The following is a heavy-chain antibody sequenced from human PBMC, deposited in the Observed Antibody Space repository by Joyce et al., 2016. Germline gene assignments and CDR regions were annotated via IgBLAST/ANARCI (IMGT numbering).Heavy chain of an antibody. V-gene: IGHV1-69*12. D-gene: IGHD1-14*01. CDR1: GGSFSNFT. J-gene: IGHJ6*02. Sequence: QVLLVQSGATVKRPGSSLKVSCKSSGGSFSNFTVNWVRQAPGQRLEWMGGIIPVFGATKYAGHFQGRVTLTADVSTRTAFMELSSLTSADTAVYYCARGGTSSDHVFFYTLDIWGPGTTVIVSS. CDR2: IIPVFGAT. CDR3: ARGGTSSDHVFFYTLDI.